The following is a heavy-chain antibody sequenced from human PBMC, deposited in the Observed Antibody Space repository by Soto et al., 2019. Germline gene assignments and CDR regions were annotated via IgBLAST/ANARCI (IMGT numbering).Heavy chain of an antibody. Sequence: ASVKVSCKASGYTFSSYGITWVRQAPGQGLEWMGWISADNGNTKYAQKLQGRLTMTTDTSTRTAYMELRSLRSDDTAVYYCARDPGHSSGWWGGWSFDYWGQGTLVTVSS. J-gene: IGHJ4*02. CDR3: ARDPGHSSGWWGGWSFDY. CDR2: ISADNGNT. D-gene: IGHD6-19*01. CDR1: GYTFSSYG. V-gene: IGHV1-18*01.